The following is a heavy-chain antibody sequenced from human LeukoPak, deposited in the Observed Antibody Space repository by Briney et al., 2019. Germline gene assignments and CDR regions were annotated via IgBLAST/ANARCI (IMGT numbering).Heavy chain of an antibody. Sequence: GGSLRLSCAASDLIVTINYMTWVRQAPGRGLEWVSVTYVDGTTYYADSVKGRFAISRDYSNNTMFLQMNDLRVEDTAVYYCARVRLEYTTGWDYFDHWGQGSLVTVSS. CDR1: DLIVTINY. D-gene: IGHD2/OR15-2a*01. J-gene: IGHJ4*02. CDR2: TYVDGTT. CDR3: ARVRLEYTTGWDYFDH. V-gene: IGHV3-66*01.